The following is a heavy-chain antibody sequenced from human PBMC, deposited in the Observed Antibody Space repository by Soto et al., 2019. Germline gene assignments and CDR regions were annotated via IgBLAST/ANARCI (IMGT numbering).Heavy chain of an antibody. CDR1: GGSVSSAAYY. D-gene: IGHD2-21*01. Sequence: QVQLQESGPGLVKPSETLSLTCSVSGGSVSSAAYYWSWIRQPPGKGLEWIGYMYSSGKTNYNPSLKSRLTLSLDTSKNQFSLKLTSVTAADTALYYCARQSRGDAYKGSRWGQGTLVTVSS. CDR3: ARQSRGDAYKGSR. J-gene: IGHJ4*02. CDR2: MYSSGKT. V-gene: IGHV4-61*08.